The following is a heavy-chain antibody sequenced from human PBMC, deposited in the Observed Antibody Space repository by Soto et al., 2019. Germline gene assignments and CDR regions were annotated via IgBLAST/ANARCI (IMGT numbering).Heavy chain of an antibody. D-gene: IGHD1-1*01. CDR3: AKDVVAQRKGYYYYYGMDV. CDR1: GFAFSSYG. CDR2: ISYDGSNK. V-gene: IGHV3-30*18. Sequence: PGGSLRLSYAASGFAFSSYGMHWVRQAPGKGLEWVAVISYDGSNKYYADSVKGRFTISRDNSKNTLYLQMNSLRAEDTAVAYCAKDVVAQRKGYYYYYGMDVWGQGTTVTVSS. J-gene: IGHJ6*02.